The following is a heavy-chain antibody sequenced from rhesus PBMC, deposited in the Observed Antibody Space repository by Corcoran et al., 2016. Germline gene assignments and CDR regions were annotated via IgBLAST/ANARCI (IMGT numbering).Heavy chain of an antibody. Sequence: QLQLQESGPGLVKPSETLSVTCAVSGGSISSRYWSWIRPAPGKGLEWIGYIYGSGSSNNYNPSLKSRVTLSVDTSKNQFSLKRSSVTAADTAVYYCVRGRGSSGWYSGYFDYWGQGVLVTVSS. CDR2: IYGSGSSN. CDR3: VRGRGSSGWYSGYFDY. V-gene: IGHV4-169*01. CDR1: GGSISSRY. J-gene: IGHJ4*01. D-gene: IGHD6-31*01.